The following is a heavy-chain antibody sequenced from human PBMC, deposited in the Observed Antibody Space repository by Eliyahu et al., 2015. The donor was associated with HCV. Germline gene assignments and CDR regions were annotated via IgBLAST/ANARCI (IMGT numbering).Heavy chain of an antibody. V-gene: IGHV4-59*08. CDR1: GGSISSYY. CDR2: IYYSGST. D-gene: IGHD4-17*01. CDR3: ARTLRHSYGVFDY. J-gene: IGHJ4*02. Sequence: QVQLQESGPGLVKPSETLSLTCTVSGGSISSYYWSWIRQPPGKGLEWIGYIYYSGSTNYNPSLKSRVTISVDTSKNQFSLKLSSVTAADTAVYYCARTLRHSYGVFDYWGQGTLVTVSS.